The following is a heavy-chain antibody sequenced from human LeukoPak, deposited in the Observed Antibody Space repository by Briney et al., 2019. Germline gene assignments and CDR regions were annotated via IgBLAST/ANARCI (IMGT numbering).Heavy chain of an antibody. CDR3: ARVRTYSSSWYFDL. V-gene: IGHV1-69*04. CDR1: GGTFSSYA. J-gene: IGHJ2*01. Sequence: SVKVSCKASGGTFSSYAISWVRQAPGQGLEWMGRIIPILGIANYAQKFQGRVTMTRDTSTSTVYMELSSLRSEDTAVYYCARVRTYSSSWYFDLWGRGTLVTVSS. CDR2: IIPILGIA. D-gene: IGHD6-13*01.